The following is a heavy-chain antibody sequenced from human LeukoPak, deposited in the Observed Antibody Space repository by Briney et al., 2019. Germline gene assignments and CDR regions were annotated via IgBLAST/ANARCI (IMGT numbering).Heavy chain of an antibody. D-gene: IGHD3-22*01. Sequence: GASVKVSCKASGYTFTGHYMHWVRQAPGQGLEWMGWINPNSGGTNYAQKFQGRVTMTRDTSISTAYMELSRLRSDDSAVYYCASLNLPDSSGYYDDWGPGTLVTVSS. CDR3: ASLNLPDSSGYYDD. J-gene: IGHJ4*02. CDR2: INPNSGGT. CDR1: GYTFTGHY. V-gene: IGHV1-2*02.